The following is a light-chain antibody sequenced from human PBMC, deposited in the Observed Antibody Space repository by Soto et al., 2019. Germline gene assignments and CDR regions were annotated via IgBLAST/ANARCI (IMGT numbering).Light chain of an antibody. J-gene: IGKJ4*01. CDR2: TAS. Sequence: AIQMTQSPSSLSASVGDRVTITFRASQGIRSELGWYQQKPGKAPNLLIYTASTLQSGVPSRFSGSGSGTDFTFTISSLQPEDFATYYCIQDYNYPLTFGGGTKV. CDR3: IQDYNYPLT. CDR1: QGIRSE. V-gene: IGKV1-6*01.